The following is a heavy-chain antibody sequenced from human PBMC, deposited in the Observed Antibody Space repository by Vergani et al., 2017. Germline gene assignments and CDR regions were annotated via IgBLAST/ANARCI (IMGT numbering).Heavy chain of an antibody. CDR1: GGSFSGYY. CDR3: ARGPGVTMVRGVSGWFDP. D-gene: IGHD3-10*01. J-gene: IGHJ5*02. V-gene: IGHV4-34*01. Sequence: QVQLQQWGAGLLKPSETLSLTCAVYGGSFSGYYWSWIRQPPGKGLEGIGEINHSGSTNYNPSLKSRVTISVDTSKNQLALKLRSVTAAETAVYYCARGPGVTMVRGVSGWFDPWGQGTLVTVSS. CDR2: INHSGST.